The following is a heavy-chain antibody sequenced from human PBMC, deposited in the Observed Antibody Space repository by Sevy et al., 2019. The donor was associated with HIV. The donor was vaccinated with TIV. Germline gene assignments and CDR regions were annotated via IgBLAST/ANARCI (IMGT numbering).Heavy chain of an antibody. CDR2: VSYEGSNK. Sequence: GESLKISCAASKFTFSSYSMHWVRQAPGKGLEWVAVVSYEGSNKYYADSVKGRFTISRDNSKNTLYLQMNSLRAEDTAVYYCATDLLYGSGTYDRDYWGQGTLVTVSS. D-gene: IGHD3-10*01. V-gene: IGHV3-30-3*01. J-gene: IGHJ4*02. CDR3: ATDLLYGSGTYDRDY. CDR1: KFTFSSYS.